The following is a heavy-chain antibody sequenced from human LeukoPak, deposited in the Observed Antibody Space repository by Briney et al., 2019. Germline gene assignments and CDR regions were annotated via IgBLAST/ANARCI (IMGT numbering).Heavy chain of an antibody. Sequence: SETLSLTCTVSGRPISSYYWSWIRQPPGKGLEWIGYIYYSGSTNYNPSLKSRVTISVDTSKNQFSLKLSSVTAADTAVYYCARGVVVDTAMALFDYWGQGTLVTVSS. J-gene: IGHJ4*02. CDR2: IYYSGST. D-gene: IGHD5-18*01. CDR3: ARGVVVDTAMALFDY. V-gene: IGHV4-59*01. CDR1: GRPISSYY.